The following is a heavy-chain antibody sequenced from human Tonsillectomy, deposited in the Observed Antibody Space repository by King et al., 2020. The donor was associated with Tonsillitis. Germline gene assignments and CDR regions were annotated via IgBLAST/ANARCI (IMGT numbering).Heavy chain of an antibody. CDR3: TKERPLEGGGVITY. D-gene: IGHD3-10*01. J-gene: IGHJ4*02. Sequence: VQLVESGGGLVQPGGSLRLSCAASGLPFSDAWMTWVRQAPGRGLEWVCLIKSNVNGGTADYAAHVKVRFTISRDDSKSTLYLQMNSLKIEETDVYYCTKERPLEGGGVITYWGQGTLVTVSS. CDR1: GLPFSDAW. CDR2: IKSNVNGGTA. V-gene: IGHV3-15*01.